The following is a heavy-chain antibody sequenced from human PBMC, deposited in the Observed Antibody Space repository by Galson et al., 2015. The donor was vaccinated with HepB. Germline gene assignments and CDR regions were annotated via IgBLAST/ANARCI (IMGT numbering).Heavy chain of an antibody. CDR1: GFRLSSYS. D-gene: IGHD2-2*01. J-gene: IGHJ4*02. CDR3: ARENGRQLPLDY. Sequence: SLRLSCAASGFRLSSYSMNWVRQAPGKGLEWVSSIHSSGFYKYYAGSVKGRFTISRDNARNSLYLQMCSLRGEDTAVYYCARENGRQLPLDYWGQGTLVTVSS. CDR2: IHSSGFYK. V-gene: IGHV3-21*01.